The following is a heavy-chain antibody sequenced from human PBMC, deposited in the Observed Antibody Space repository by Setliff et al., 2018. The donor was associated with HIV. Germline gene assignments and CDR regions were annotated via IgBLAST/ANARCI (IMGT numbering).Heavy chain of an antibody. Sequence: KSSETLSLTCTVSGDSINKYYWSWIRQPPGKGLEWIGYIYISGNSMYNTSLKRRVTMSLDKPKNQVSIKLTPVTAADTAVYYCARRSIVGSTRVYYYYALDVWGQGTTVTVSS. V-gene: IGHV4-4*09. CDR3: ARRSIVGSTRVYYYYALDV. D-gene: IGHD2-21*01. CDR1: GDSINKYY. CDR2: IYISGNS. J-gene: IGHJ6*02.